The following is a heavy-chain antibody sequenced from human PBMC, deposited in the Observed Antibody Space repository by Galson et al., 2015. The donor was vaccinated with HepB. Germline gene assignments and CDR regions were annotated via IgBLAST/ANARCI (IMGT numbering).Heavy chain of an antibody. CDR3: AEDPYLYSALAGTMAGFDY. CDR1: GFTFSNYG. D-gene: IGHD6-19*01. CDR2: ISYDGSNK. Sequence: SLRLSCAASGFTFSNYGMHWVRQAPGKGLEWVAVISYDGSNKYCADSVKGRFTISRDNSKNTLYLQMNSLRAEDTALYYCAEDPYLYSALAGTMAGFDYWGQGTLVTVSS. V-gene: IGHV3-30*18. J-gene: IGHJ4*02.